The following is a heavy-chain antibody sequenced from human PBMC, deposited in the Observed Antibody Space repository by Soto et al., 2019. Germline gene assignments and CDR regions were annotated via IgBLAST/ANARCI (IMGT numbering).Heavy chain of an antibody. J-gene: IGHJ5*02. Sequence: QVQLQESGPGLVKPSQTLSLTCTVSGGSISSGGYYWSWIRQHPGKGLVWIGYIYYSGSTYSNPSLKSRVTTSVDTSKNHFGLKLSSVTAADTAVYYCAREDTTVTTCWFDPWGQRTLVTVSS. CDR1: GGSISSGGYY. CDR3: AREDTTVTTCWFDP. V-gene: IGHV4-31*03. CDR2: IYYSGST. D-gene: IGHD4-4*01.